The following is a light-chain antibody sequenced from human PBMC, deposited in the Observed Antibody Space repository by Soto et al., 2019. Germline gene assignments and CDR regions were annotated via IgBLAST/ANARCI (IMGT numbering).Light chain of an antibody. V-gene: IGKV3-15*01. CDR1: QSVSSN. CDR2: GAS. Sequence: EIVMTQSPATLSVSPGERATLSCRASQSVSSNLAWYQQKPGQAPRLLIYGASTRATGVPARFSGSGSGTEFNLTISRLQSEDFAVYYCQQYNNWPWTFGQGTKLDIK. CDR3: QQYNNWPWT. J-gene: IGKJ1*01.